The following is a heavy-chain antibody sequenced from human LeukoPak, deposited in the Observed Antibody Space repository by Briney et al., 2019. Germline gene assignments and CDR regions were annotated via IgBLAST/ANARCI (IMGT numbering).Heavy chain of an antibody. Sequence: GGSLRLSCAASGLTFSSYAMHWVRQAPGKGLEWVAVTSYDGSNKYYADSVKGRFTISRDNSKNTLYLQMNSLRAEDTAVYYCARDPQWEPGYYFDYWGQGTLVTVSS. CDR2: TSYDGSNK. CDR1: GLTFSSYA. CDR3: ARDPQWEPGYYFDY. V-gene: IGHV3-30*01. J-gene: IGHJ4*02. D-gene: IGHD1-26*01.